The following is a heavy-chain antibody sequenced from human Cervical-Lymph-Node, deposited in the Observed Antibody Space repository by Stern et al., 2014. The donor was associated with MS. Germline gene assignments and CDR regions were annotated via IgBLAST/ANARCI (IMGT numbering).Heavy chain of an antibody. J-gene: IGHJ3*02. Sequence: VQLVESGAEVKKPGSSVKVSCKASGGTFSSYTISWVRQAPGQGLEWMGRIIPILGIANYAQKFQGRVTITADKSTSTAYMELSSLRSEDTAVYYCARDGEGRDAFDIWGQGTMVTVSS. V-gene: IGHV1-69*09. CDR3: ARDGEGRDAFDI. CDR1: GGTFSSYT. D-gene: IGHD3-3*01. CDR2: IIPILGIA.